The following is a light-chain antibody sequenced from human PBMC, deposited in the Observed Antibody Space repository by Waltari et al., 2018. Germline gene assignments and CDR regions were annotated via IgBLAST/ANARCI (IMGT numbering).Light chain of an antibody. V-gene: IGLV2-14*03. CDR1: NSDVGIYNS. CDR3: CSYTARDTLV. CDR2: DVS. Sequence: QSALTQPASVSGSPGQSITLSCSGANSDVGIYNSVSWYQQHPGLAPKILISDVSDRPSGVSDRFSGSKSGNTAFLIISGLQAEDEGDYYCCSYTARDTLVFGGGTKVTVL. J-gene: IGLJ3*02.